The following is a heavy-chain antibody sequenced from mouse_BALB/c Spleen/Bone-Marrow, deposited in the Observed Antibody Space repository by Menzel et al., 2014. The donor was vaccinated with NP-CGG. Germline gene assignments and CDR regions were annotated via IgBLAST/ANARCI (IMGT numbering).Heavy chain of an antibody. CDR1: GYTFTTYW. Sequence: ESGAELVRPGTSVKLSCKASGYTFTTYWMNWVRQRPGQGLEWIGMIDPSDSETHYNQMFKDKATLTVDKSSSTAYMQLGSLTSEDSAVYYCARGYGNSVAWFAYWGQGTLVTVSA. CDR2: IDPSDSET. CDR3: ARGYGNSVAWFAY. V-gene: IGHV1-61*01. J-gene: IGHJ3*01. D-gene: IGHD2-10*02.